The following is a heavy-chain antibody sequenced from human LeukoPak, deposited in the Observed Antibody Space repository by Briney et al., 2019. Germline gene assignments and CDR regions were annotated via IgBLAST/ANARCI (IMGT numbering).Heavy chain of an antibody. CDR3: ATVSLLREYYYGMDV. Sequence: ASVKVSCKVSGYTLTELSMHWVRQAPGKGLEWMGGFDPVDGETIYAQKFQGRVTMTEDTSTDTACMELSSLRSEDTAVYYCATVSLLREYYYGMDVWGKGTTVTVSS. CDR2: FDPVDGET. J-gene: IGHJ6*04. CDR1: GYTLTELS. V-gene: IGHV1-24*01. D-gene: IGHD2-15*01.